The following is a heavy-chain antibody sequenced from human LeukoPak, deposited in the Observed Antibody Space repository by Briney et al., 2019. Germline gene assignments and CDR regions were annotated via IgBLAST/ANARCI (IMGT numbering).Heavy chain of an antibody. Sequence: SETLSLTCTVSGYSISSGYYWGWIRQPPGKGLEWIGSIYHSGSTYYNPSLKSRVTISVDTSKNQFSLKLSSVTAADTAVYYCARGLTYYYGSGSYFRDWFDPWGQGTLVTVSS. CDR2: IYHSGST. CDR3: ARGLTYYYGSGSYFRDWFDP. CDR1: GYSISSGYY. D-gene: IGHD3-10*01. J-gene: IGHJ5*02. V-gene: IGHV4-38-2*02.